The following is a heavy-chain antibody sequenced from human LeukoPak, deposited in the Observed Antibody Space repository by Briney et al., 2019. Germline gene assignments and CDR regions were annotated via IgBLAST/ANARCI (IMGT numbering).Heavy chain of an antibody. CDR3: ASDSISMNAFDA. V-gene: IGHV4-59*11. CDR2: ISYIGST. J-gene: IGHJ3*01. D-gene: IGHD3-22*01. CDR1: GGSFTTHY. Sequence: PSETLSLTCTVSGGSFTTHYWSWIRQPPGRGLEWIGYISYIGSTNYNPSLKSRVTISIDTSKNEVSLMLTSVTAADTAVYYCASDSISMNAFDAWGQGTIVTVSS.